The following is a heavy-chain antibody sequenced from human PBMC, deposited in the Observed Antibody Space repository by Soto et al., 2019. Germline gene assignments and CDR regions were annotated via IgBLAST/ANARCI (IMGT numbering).Heavy chain of an antibody. CDR1: GFTFSSYS. D-gene: IGHD3-10*01. V-gene: IGHV3-21*01. CDR2: ISSSSSYI. Sequence: EVQLVESGGGLVKPGGSLRLSCAASGFTFSSYSMNWVRQAPGKGLEWVSSISSSSSYIYYADSVKGRFTISRDNAKNSLYLQMNSLSAEDTAVYYCARELRGEDYYGMDVWGQGTTVTVSS. J-gene: IGHJ6*02. CDR3: ARELRGEDYYGMDV.